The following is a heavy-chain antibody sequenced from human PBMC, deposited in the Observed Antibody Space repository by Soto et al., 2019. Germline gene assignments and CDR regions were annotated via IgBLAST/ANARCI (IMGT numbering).Heavy chain of an antibody. Sequence: QVQLQESGPGLVKPSETLSLTCTVSGGSISSLDWTWIRQPPGKGLEWNGYIFNSGSTIYNPSLKSRVTLSVDKSNTHISLNLNSVTAAHTALYYCAGEIPRCSRFHYWGQGPLVPVSS. CDR2: IFNSGST. V-gene: IGHV4-4*09. J-gene: IGHJ4*02. CDR1: GGSISSLD. CDR3: AGEIPRCSRFHY. D-gene: IGHD3-10*01.